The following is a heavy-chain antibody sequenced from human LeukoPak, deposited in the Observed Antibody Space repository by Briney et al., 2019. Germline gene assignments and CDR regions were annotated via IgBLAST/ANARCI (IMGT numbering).Heavy chain of an antibody. V-gene: IGHV3-53*05. CDR2: ILTGDNT. CDR3: ASGLVPSFY. J-gene: IGHJ4*02. Sequence: PGGSLRLSCAASGFTVRSKYMSWVRQAPGKGPEWVSVILTGDNTYYSDSVRGRFTISRDNSKNTLYLQMNSLRAEDTAVYYCASGLVPSFYWGQGTLVTVSS. D-gene: IGHD2-2*01. CDR1: GFTVRSKY.